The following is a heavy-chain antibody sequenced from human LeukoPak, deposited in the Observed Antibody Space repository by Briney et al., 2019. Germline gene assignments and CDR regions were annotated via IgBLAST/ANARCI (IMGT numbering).Heavy chain of an antibody. Sequence: ASVKVSCKASGYTFTDHYMHWVRQAPGQGFEWMGWIKPNTGGTHYAQKFQGRVTMTTDTSISTAYMELSSLTSDDTAVYYCARQAATGAWLDPWGQGTLVTASS. J-gene: IGHJ5*02. CDR3: ARQAATGAWLDP. D-gene: IGHD6-25*01. V-gene: IGHV1-2*02. CDR1: GYTFTDHY. CDR2: IKPNTGGT.